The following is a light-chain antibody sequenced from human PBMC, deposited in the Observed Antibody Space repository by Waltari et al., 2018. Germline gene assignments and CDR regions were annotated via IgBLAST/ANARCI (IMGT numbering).Light chain of an antibody. Sequence: QLVLTQSPSASASLGASVKLTCTLSSGHSSNVIAGHQMQPEKGPRYLMKVNSDGSHSKGDETPDRFSGSSSGAERYLTISNLQPEDEADYYCQTGGHGTWVFGGGTKVIVL. V-gene: IGLV4-69*01. J-gene: IGLJ3*02. CDR3: QTGGHGTWV. CDR2: VNSDGSH. CDR1: SGHSSNV.